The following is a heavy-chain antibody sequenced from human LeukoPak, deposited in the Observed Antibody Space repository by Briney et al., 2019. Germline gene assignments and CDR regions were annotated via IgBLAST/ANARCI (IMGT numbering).Heavy chain of an antibody. V-gene: IGHV3-9*01. D-gene: IGHD1-26*01. Sequence: PGRSLRLSCAASGFTFDDYAMHWVRQAPGKGLEWVSGISWNSGSIGYADSVKGRFTISRDNAKNSLYLQMNSLRAEDTALYYCARLNSGSFYFDYWGQGTLVTVSS. CDR1: GFTFDDYA. CDR2: ISWNSGSI. CDR3: ARLNSGSFYFDY. J-gene: IGHJ4*02.